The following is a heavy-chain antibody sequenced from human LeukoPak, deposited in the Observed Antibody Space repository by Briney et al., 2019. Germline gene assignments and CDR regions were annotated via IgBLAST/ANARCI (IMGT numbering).Heavy chain of an antibody. D-gene: IGHD1-26*01. CDR3: ARDLIVGATRIGAFDY. CDR2: IYYSGST. V-gene: IGHV4-59*01. Sequence: PSETLSLTCTVSGGSISSYYWSWIQQPPGKGLEWIGYIYYSGSTNYNPSLKSRVTISVDTSKNQFSLKLSSVTAADTAVYYCARDLIVGATRIGAFDYWGQGTLVTVSS. J-gene: IGHJ4*02. CDR1: GGSISSYY.